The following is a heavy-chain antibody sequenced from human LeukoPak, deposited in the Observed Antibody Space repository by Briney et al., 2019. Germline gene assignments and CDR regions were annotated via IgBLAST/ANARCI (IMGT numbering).Heavy chain of an antibody. Sequence: KPSETLSLTCTVSGGSISSGYNYWDWIRQPPGKGLEWIGSIYYSGSTYYNASLKSQITMSVDTSKNQFSLNLSSVTAADTAVYYCARRTGYSSGWYFDNWGQGTLVTVSS. D-gene: IGHD6-19*01. CDR3: ARRTGYSSGWYFDN. CDR1: GGSISSGYNY. CDR2: IYYSGST. V-gene: IGHV4-39*07. J-gene: IGHJ4*02.